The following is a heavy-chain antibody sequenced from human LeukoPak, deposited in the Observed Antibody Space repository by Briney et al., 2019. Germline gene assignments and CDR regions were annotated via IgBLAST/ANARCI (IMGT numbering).Heavy chain of an antibody. CDR1: GFTFSSYG. Sequence: GGSLRLSCAASGFTFSSYGLHWVRQAPGKGLEWVAVIWYDGSNKYYADSVKGRFTISRDNSKNTLYLQMNSLRAEDTAVYYCARVLLPLYGMDVWGQGTTVTVSS. V-gene: IGHV3-33*01. J-gene: IGHJ6*02. CDR3: ARVLLPLYGMDV. CDR2: IWYDGSNK. D-gene: IGHD3-22*01.